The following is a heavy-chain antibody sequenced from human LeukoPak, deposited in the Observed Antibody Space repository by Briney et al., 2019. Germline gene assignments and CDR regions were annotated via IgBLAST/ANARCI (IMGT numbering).Heavy chain of an antibody. V-gene: IGHV4-4*02. CDR3: AGGVAFYGDYEDYFDY. J-gene: IGHJ4*02. CDR1: GGSISSSNW. CDR2: INHSGST. D-gene: IGHD4-17*01. Sequence: SETLSLTCAVSGGSISSSNWWSWVRQPPGKGLEWIGEINHSGSTNYNPSLKSRVTISVDKSKNQFSLKLSSVTAADTAVYYCAGGVAFYGDYEDYFDYWGQGTLVTVSS.